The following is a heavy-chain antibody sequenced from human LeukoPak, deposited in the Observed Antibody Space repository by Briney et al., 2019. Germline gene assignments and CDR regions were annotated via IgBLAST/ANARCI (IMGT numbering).Heavy chain of an antibody. CDR1: GFTFSSYA. Sequence: GGSLRLSCAASGFTFSSYAMHWARQAPGKGLEYASSISYNGGSTFYANSVKGRFTISRDNSKNTVYLQMGSLRAEDMAVYYCARLAGGSYSDYWGQGTLVTVSS. V-gene: IGHV3-64*01. D-gene: IGHD1-26*01. CDR3: ARLAGGSYSDY. J-gene: IGHJ4*02. CDR2: ISYNGGST.